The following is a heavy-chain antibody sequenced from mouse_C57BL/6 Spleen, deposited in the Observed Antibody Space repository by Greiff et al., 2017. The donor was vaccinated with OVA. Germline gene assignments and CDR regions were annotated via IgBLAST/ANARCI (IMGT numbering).Heavy chain of an antibody. Sequence: VQLQQPGAELVRPGSSVKLSCKASGYTFTSYWLPWVKQRPIQGLEWIGNIDPSDSETHYNQKFKDKATLTVDKSSSTAYMQLSSLTSEDSAVYYCARGGTVVATNWYFDVWGTGTTVTVSS. CDR3: ARGGTVVATNWYFDV. CDR1: GYTFTSYW. D-gene: IGHD1-1*01. J-gene: IGHJ1*03. CDR2: IDPSDSET. V-gene: IGHV1-52*01.